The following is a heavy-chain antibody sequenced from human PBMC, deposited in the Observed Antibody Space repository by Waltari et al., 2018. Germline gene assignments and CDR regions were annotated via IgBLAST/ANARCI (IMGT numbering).Heavy chain of an antibody. J-gene: IGHJ4*02. D-gene: IGHD3-22*01. V-gene: IGHV3-23*01. CDR3: ARGRAYFFDSNGYRYFDY. CDR2: FSGRAIDT. CDR1: GFTFNNFA. Sequence: EVRLLESGGGLVQPGGSLRLSCAASGFTFNNFAMNWIRQAPGKGREWVSGFSGRAIDTYHADSVKGRFSISRDNSKNTLDLRMNSLRAEDTAMYYCARGRAYFFDSNGYRYFDYWGQGILVTVSS.